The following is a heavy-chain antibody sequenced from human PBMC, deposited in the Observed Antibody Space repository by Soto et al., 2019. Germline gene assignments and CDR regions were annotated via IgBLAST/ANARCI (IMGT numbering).Heavy chain of an antibody. V-gene: IGHV4-59*01. CDR2: IYYSGSA. CDR3: ARDRLRGYDSSGFYS. CDR1: GGSISTYY. Sequence: NPSETLSLTCTVSGGSISTYYWSWIRQPPGKGLEWIGYIYYSGSANYNPSLKSRVTISVDTSKNQFSLELRSLKSDDTAIYYCARDRLRGYDSSGFYSWGQGTMVTVSS. D-gene: IGHD3-22*01. J-gene: IGHJ4*02.